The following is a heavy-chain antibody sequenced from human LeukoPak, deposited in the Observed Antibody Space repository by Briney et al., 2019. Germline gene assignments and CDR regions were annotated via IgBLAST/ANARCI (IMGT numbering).Heavy chain of an antibody. D-gene: IGHD3-16*02. Sequence: AGGSLRLSCAASGFTFNSHAMSWVRQAPGKGVEWVSAISGGGGSTYYADFVKGRFTISRDNSKNTLSLQMNSLRVEDTAVYYCARDQGYDYVWGSNRYGYWGQGTLVTVSS. CDR2: ISGGGGST. CDR1: GFTFNSHA. V-gene: IGHV3-23*01. J-gene: IGHJ4*02. CDR3: ARDQGYDYVWGSNRYGY.